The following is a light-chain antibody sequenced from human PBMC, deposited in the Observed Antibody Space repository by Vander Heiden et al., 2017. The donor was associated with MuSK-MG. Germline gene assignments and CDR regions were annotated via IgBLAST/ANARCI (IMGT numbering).Light chain of an antibody. CDR1: RRYVGGYGS. J-gene: IGLJ1*01. CDR2: DVT. CDR3: SSYADTTLYV. V-gene: IGLV2-11*01. Sequence: QSALTQPRSVSGSPGQSVTISCTGSRRYVGGYGSVSWYQQHPGKAPQLIIYDVTKRPSGVPDRFSGSKSGNTASLTISGLHADDEADYYCSSYADTTLYVFGIGTQVTGL.